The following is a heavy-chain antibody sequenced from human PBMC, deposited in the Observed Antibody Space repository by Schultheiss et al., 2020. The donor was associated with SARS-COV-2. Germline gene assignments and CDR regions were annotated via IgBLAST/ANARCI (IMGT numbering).Heavy chain of an antibody. J-gene: IGHJ4*02. Sequence: LRLSCTVSGGSISSGGYYWSWIRQHPGKGLEWIGYIYYSGSTYYNPSLKSRVTISADTSDNQFSLRLTSVTAADTAVYYCARATRVESLFSVRGGSFDFWGRGALVTVSS. V-gene: IGHV4-31*03. CDR1: GGSISSGGYY. CDR3: ARATRVESLFSVRGGSFDF. D-gene: IGHD5-24*01. CDR2: IYYSGST.